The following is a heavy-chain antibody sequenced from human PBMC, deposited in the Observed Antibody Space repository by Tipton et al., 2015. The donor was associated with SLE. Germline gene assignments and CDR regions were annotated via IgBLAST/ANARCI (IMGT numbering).Heavy chain of an antibody. J-gene: IGHJ3*02. Sequence: SLRLSCAASGFTFSSYAMSWVRQAPGKGLEWVSAISGSGGSTYYADSVKGRFTISRDNSKNTLYLQMNSLRAEDTAVYYCARDDYSRDGYNPGAFDIWGQGTMVTVSS. CDR2: ISGSGGST. D-gene: IGHD5-24*01. CDR1: GFTFSSYA. V-gene: IGHV3-23*01. CDR3: ARDDYSRDGYNPGAFDI.